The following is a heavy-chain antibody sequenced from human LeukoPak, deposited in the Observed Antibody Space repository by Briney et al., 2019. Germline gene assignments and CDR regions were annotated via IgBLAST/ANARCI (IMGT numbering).Heavy chain of an antibody. CDR1: GYTFTGYY. J-gene: IGHJ6*02. CDR2: MNPSSGNT. CDR3: ARDCSSTSCYTGIWGYYYYYGMDV. Sequence: GASVKVSCKASGYTFTGYYMHWVRQATGQGLEWMGWMNPSSGNTGYAQKFQGRVTMTRNTSISTAYMELSSLRSEDTAVYYCARDCSSTSCYTGIWGYYYYYGMDVWGQGTTVTVSS. D-gene: IGHD2-2*02. V-gene: IGHV1-8*02.